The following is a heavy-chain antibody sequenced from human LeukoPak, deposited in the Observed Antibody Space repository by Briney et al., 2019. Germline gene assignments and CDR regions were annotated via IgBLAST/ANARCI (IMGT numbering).Heavy chain of an antibody. D-gene: IGHD1-26*01. V-gene: IGHV1-18*01. CDR1: GYTFTSYG. CDR2: ISAYNGNT. J-gene: IGHJ4*02. Sequence: ASVKVSCKASGYTFTSYGISWVRQAPGQGLEWMGWISAYNGNTNYAQKLQGRVTMTTDTSTSTAYMELRSLRYDDTAVYYCARDRRIVGATTRSDYWGQGTLVTVSS. CDR3: ARDRRIVGATTRSDY.